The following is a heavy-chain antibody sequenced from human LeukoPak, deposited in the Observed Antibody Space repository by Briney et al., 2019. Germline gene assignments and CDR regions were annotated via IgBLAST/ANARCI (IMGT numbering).Heavy chain of an antibody. CDR1: GGTLSSYA. CDR2: IIPILGIA. J-gene: IGHJ4*02. CDR3: ARSGYFDWLPDY. Sequence: SVKVSCKASGGTLSSYAISWVRQAPGQGLEWMGRIIPILGIANYAQKFQGRVTITADKSTSTAYMELSSLRSEDTAVYYCARSGYFDWLPDYWGQGTLVTVSS. D-gene: IGHD3-9*01. V-gene: IGHV1-69*04.